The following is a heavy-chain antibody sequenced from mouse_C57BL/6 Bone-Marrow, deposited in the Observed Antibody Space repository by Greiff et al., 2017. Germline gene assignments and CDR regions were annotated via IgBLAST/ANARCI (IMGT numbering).Heavy chain of an antibody. CDR3: ARDRGGSSWAWFAY. CDR1: GFTCSSYA. CDR2: ISDGGSYT. V-gene: IGHV5-4*01. J-gene: IGHJ3*01. Sequence: EVQLVESGGGLVKPGGSLKLSCAASGFTCSSYAMSWVRQTPEKRLEWVATISDGGSYTYYPDNVKGRFTISRDNAKNNLYLQMSHLKSEDTAMYYCARDRGGSSWAWFAYWGQGTLVTVSA. D-gene: IGHD1-1*01.